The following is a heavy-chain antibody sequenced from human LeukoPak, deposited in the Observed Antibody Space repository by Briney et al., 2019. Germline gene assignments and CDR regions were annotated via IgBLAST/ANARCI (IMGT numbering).Heavy chain of an antibody. CDR1: GGSISSYY. CDR2: IYYSGST. V-gene: IGHV4-59*12. CDR3: ARDSSGTANYYYYYYMDV. J-gene: IGHJ6*03. D-gene: IGHD6-19*01. Sequence: PSETLSLTCTVSGGSISSYYWSWIRQPPGKGLEWIGYIYYSGSTNYNPSLKSRVTISVDTSKNQFSLKLSSVTAADTAVYYCARDSSGTANYYYYYYMDVWGKGTTVTVSS.